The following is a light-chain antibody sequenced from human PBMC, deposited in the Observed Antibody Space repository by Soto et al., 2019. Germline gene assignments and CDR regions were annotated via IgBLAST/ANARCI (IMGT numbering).Light chain of an antibody. CDR3: QQYNNWWT. CDR2: HAS. J-gene: IGKJ1*01. Sequence: EVVMTQSPATLSVSPGERATLSCRASQCFSNNLACFQQKPGQAPRLLIYHASTRATGIPARFSGSGSGTEFTLIISSLQSEDFAVYYCQQYNNWWTFGQGTKVDIK. V-gene: IGKV3-15*01. CDR1: QCFSNN.